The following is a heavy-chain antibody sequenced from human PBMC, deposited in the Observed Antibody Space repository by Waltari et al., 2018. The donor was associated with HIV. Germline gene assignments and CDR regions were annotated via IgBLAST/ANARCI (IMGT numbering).Heavy chain of an antibody. CDR1: GYTFTGYY. V-gene: IGHV1-2*02. D-gene: IGHD2-2*01. CDR3: MRAEAYCSGTTCPGGY. CDR2: INPNSGDT. J-gene: IGHJ4*02. Sequence: QVQLVQSGAEVEKPGASVKVSCQTSGYTFTGYYMHWVRQAPGQGLEWMVWINPNSGDTEYAQNFQGSVTMTRDTSISTAYIELSSLKSDDTVVYYCMRAEAYCSGTTCPGGYWGQGTLVTVSS.